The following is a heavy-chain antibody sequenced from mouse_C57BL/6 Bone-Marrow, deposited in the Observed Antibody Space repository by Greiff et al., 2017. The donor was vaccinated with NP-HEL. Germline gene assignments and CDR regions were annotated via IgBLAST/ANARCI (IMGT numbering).Heavy chain of an antibody. CDR3: ARDRSRDWFAY. CDR2: ISYDGSN. J-gene: IGHJ3*01. CDR1: GYSITSGYY. V-gene: IGHV3-6*01. Sequence: EVHLVESGPGLVKPSQSLSLTCSVTGYSITSGYYWNWIRQFPGNKLEWMGYISYDGSNNYNPSLKNRISITRDTSKNQFFLKLNSVTTEDTATYYCARDRSRDWFAYWGQGTLVTVSA.